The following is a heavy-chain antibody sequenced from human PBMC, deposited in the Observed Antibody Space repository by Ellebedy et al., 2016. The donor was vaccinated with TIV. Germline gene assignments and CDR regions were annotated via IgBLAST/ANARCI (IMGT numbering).Heavy chain of an antibody. J-gene: IGHJ4*02. Sequence: GESLKISCAASGFTFSSYWMHWVRQAPGKGLVWVSRVNSDGSSTSYGDSVKGRFTISRDNARITLYLQMNSLRAEDTAVYYCARGGSTSCYGWGQGTLVTVSS. CDR3: ARGGSTSCYG. V-gene: IGHV3-74*01. D-gene: IGHD2-2*01. CDR1: GFTFSSYW. CDR2: VNSDGSST.